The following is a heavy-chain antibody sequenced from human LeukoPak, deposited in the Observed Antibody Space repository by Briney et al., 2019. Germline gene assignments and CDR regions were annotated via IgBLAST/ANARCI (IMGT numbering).Heavy chain of an antibody. CDR2: ISSISDTI. V-gene: IGHV3-48*01. D-gene: IGHD3-3*01. CDR1: GFTFSTLG. CDR3: ARDISRITIFGVAQPGY. Sequence: GGSLRLSCAASGFTFSTLGMNWVRQAPGKGLEWVSHISSISDTIKYADSVKGRFTISRDNDKNLLYLQMNSLRADDTAVYYCARDISRITIFGVAQPGYWGQGTLVTVSS. J-gene: IGHJ4*02.